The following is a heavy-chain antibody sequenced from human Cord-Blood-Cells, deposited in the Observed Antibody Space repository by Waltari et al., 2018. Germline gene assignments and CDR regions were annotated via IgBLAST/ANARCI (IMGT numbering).Heavy chain of an antibody. CDR1: GFTFSSYG. CDR3: AKDGYYYVSSGYAFDI. V-gene: IGHV3-30*18. Sequence: QVQLVESGGGVVQPGRSLRLSCAASGFTFSSYGMHWVRQAPGKGLEWVAVIWYDGSNKYYADSVKGRFTNSRDNSKNTLYLQMNSLRAEDTAMYYCAKDGYYYVSSGYAFDIWGQGTMVTVSS. CDR2: IWYDGSNK. J-gene: IGHJ3*02. D-gene: IGHD3-22*01.